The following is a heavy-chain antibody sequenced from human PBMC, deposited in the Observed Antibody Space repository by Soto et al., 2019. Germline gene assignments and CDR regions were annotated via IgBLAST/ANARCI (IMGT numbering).Heavy chain of an antibody. CDR1: GFTFSTYA. D-gene: IGHD2-8*01. CDR3: AKGSSCTIVSCHLAPVDC. CDR2: MSGSGATT. J-gene: IGHJ4*02. V-gene: IGHV3-23*01. Sequence: EVQLLESGGGFVQPGGSLRLSCAASGFTFSTYAMSWVRQSPGKGLEWVSAMSGSGATTHHADSVKGRFTISRDNYKNTLYLHLNSLRAEDTAVYLCAKGSSCTIVSCHLAPVDCWGQGTLVTVSS.